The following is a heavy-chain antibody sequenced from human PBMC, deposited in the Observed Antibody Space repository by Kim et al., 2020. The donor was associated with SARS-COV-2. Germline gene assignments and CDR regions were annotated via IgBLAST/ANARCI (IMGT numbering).Heavy chain of an antibody. CDR3: TRGPGTTLAFWDAFA. Sequence: GGSLRLSCGASGFTFSDSAMHWVRRASGKGLEWVGRIRSKVNGYETAYSATVRGRFTISSADSRNTAYLQMHSLKTADTDDYECTRGPGTTLAFWDAFA. CDR2: IRSKVNGYET. J-gene: IGHJ3*02. CDR1: GFTFSDSA. V-gene: IGHV3-73*01. D-gene: IGHD1-1*01.